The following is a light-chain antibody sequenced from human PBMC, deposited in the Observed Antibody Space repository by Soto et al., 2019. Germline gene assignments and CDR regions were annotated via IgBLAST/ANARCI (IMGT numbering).Light chain of an antibody. J-gene: IGKJ5*01. CDR3: QQRSNWPPT. V-gene: IGKV3-11*01. Sequence: EIVLTQSPATLSLSPGERATLSCRASQSVSSYLAWYQQKPGQAPRLLIYDASNRATGIPAKFSGRGSGTDFTLTISILEPEDFAVYYCQQRSNWPPTFGQGTRLEIK. CDR1: QSVSSY. CDR2: DAS.